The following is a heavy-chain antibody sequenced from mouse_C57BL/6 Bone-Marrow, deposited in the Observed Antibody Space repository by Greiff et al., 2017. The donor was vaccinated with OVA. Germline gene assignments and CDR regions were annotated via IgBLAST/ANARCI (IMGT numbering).Heavy chain of an antibody. CDR3: ANSNYAGDY. Sequence: VQLQQPGAELVKPGASVKLSCKASGYTFTSYWMQWVKQRPGQGLEWIGEIDPSDSYTNYNQKFKGKATLTVDTSSSTAYMQLSSLTSEDSAVYYCANSNYAGDYWGKGTTLTVSS. D-gene: IGHD2-5*01. CDR2: IDPSDSYT. V-gene: IGHV1-50*01. CDR1: GYTFTSYW. J-gene: IGHJ2*01.